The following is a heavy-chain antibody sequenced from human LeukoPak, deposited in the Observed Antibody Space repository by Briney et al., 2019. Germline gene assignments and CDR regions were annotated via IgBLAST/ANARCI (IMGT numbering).Heavy chain of an antibody. CDR1: GFTFDDYA. CDR3: AKGYASAIPYYLDY. J-gene: IGHJ4*02. V-gene: IGHV3-9*01. D-gene: IGHD2-15*01. CDR2: ISWNSGSI. Sequence: PGGSLRLSCAASGFTFDDYAMHWVRQAPGKGLEWVSGISWNSGSIGYADSVKGRFTISRDNAKNSLYLQMNSLRAEDTAIYYCAKGYASAIPYYLDYWGQGTLVTVSS.